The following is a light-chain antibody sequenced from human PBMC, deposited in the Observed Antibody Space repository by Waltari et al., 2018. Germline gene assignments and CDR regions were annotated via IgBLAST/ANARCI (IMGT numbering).Light chain of an antibody. CDR1: SSDVGASNF. V-gene: IGLV2-14*03. CDR3: SSFTTSGTYV. J-gene: IGLJ1*01. CDR2: DVN. Sequence: QSALTQPASVSGSPGQSIAISCAGPSSDVGASNFVSWYQQHPGKAPKLMIYDVNERPSGVSDRFSGSKSGNTASLTISGLQAEDETDYYCSSFTTSGTYVFGTGTKVTVL.